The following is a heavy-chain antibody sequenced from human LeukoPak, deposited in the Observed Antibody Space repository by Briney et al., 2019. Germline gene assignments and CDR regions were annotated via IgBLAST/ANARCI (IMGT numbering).Heavy chain of an antibody. V-gene: IGHV3-7*01. J-gene: IGHJ4*02. CDR3: VSVAGYLNY. CDR1: GFSFNTYW. CDR2: INEHGTKT. Sequence: GGSLRLSCAASGFSFNTYWMGWVRQAPGEGLEWVANINEHGTKTFYVDSVKGRFTISRDNAKSSLFLQMNSLRAEDTAIYFCVSVAGYLNYWGQGSLVAVSS. D-gene: IGHD6-19*01.